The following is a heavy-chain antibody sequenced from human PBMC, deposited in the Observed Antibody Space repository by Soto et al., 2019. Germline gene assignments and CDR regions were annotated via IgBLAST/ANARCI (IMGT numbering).Heavy chain of an antibody. CDR2: VHYTGST. CDR1: DGSISRCTFY. CDR3: ARHLYSGESSGYYGY. D-gene: IGHD3-22*01. J-gene: IGHJ4*02. V-gene: IGHV4-39*01. Sequence: PSETLSLTCTVSDGSISRCTFYWGWIRQPPGKGLEWIGSVHYTGSTYYNPSLKSRVTMSVDSSKNHPSLKVSSVTAADTAVYYCARHLYSGESSGYYGYWGQGALVTVSS.